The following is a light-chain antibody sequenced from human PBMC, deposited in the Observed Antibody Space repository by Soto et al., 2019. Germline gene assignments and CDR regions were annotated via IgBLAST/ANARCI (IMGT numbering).Light chain of an antibody. CDR3: QQYVSSPWT. V-gene: IGKV3-20*01. CDR2: GVS. Sequence: EIVLTQSPGTLSLSPGEGATLSCWASQSVSSSNLAWYQQKPGQAPRLLIYGVSSRATGIPDRFSGSGSGTDFTLTISRLEPEDFAVYYCQQYVSSPWTFGQGTKVDIK. CDR1: QSVSSSN. J-gene: IGKJ1*01.